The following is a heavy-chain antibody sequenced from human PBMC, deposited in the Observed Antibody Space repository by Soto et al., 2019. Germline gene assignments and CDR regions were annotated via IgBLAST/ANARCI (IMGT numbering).Heavy chain of an antibody. CDR2: ISSSGSTI. D-gene: IGHD3-3*01. CDR3: AASITIFGVAFDY. CDR1: GFTFSSYE. J-gene: IGHJ4*02. Sequence: PGGSLRLSCAASGFTFSSYEMNWVRQAPGKGLEWVSYISSSGSTIYYADSVKGRFTISRDNAKNSLYLQMNSLRAEDTAVYYCAASITIFGVAFDYWGQGTLVTVSS. V-gene: IGHV3-48*03.